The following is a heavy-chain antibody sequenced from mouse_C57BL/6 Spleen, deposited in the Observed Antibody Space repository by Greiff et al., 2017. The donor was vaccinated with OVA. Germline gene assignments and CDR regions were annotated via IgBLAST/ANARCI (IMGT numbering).Heavy chain of an antibody. V-gene: IGHV5-12*01. CDR3: ARHTAQAWFAY. J-gene: IGHJ3*01. Sequence: EVKVEESGGGLVQPGGSLKLSCAASGFTFSDYYMYWVRQTPEKRLEWVAYISNGGGSTYYPDTVKGRFTISRDNAKNTLYLQMSRLKSEDTAMYYCARHTAQAWFAYWGQGTLVTVSA. D-gene: IGHD3-2*02. CDR1: GFTFSDYY. CDR2: ISNGGGST.